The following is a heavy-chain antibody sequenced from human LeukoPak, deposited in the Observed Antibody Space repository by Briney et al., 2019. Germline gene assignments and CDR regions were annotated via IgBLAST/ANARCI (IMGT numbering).Heavy chain of an antibody. V-gene: IGHV4-39*01. CDR3: ARHRGDDSSGYYPSGNYYYMDV. Sequence: SETLSLTCTVSGGSISSSSYYWGWIRQPPGKGLEWIGEINHSGSTNYNPSLKSRVTISVDTSKNQFSLKLSSVTAADTAVYYCARHRGDDSSGYYPSGNYYYMDVWGKGTTVTISS. J-gene: IGHJ6*03. CDR2: INHSGST. CDR1: GGSISSSSYY. D-gene: IGHD3-22*01.